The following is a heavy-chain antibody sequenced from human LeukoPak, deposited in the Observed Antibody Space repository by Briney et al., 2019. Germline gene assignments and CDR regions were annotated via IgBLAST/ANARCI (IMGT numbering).Heavy chain of an antibody. CDR1: GYSFTSYW. J-gene: IGHJ5*02. Sequence: GESLKISCKGSGYSFTSYWIGWVRQMPGKGLEWMGIIYPGDSDTRYSPSFQGQVTISADKSISTAYLQWSSLKASDTAMYYCARGIGERRGGYGWFDPWGQGTLVTVSS. V-gene: IGHV5-51*01. CDR2: IYPGDSDT. CDR3: ARGIGERRGGYGWFDP. D-gene: IGHD1-1*01.